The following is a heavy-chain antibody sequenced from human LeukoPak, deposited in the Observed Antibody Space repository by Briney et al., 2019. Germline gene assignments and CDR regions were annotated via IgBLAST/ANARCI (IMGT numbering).Heavy chain of an antibody. V-gene: IGHV3-23*01. CDR2: ISGTGGGT. CDR1: GFIFSSYA. CDR3: AKDHIIRYYEWTPNYFDY. D-gene: IGHD3-9*01. J-gene: IGHJ4*02. Sequence: GGSLRLSCAASGFIFSSYAMNWVRQAPGKGLEWVSAISGTGGGTYYADSVKGRFTISKDDFKNTLYLQMNSLRAEDTAVYYCAKDHIIRYYEWTPNYFDYWGQGTLVTVSS.